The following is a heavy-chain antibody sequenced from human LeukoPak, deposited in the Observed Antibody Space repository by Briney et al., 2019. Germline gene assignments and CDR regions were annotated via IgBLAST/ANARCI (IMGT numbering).Heavy chain of an antibody. CDR3: ARDMGAEAFDI. Sequence: GGSLRLSCEASGFTFSSYSMNWVRQAPGKGLEWVSSISSSSIYIFYADSVKGRFTISRDNAKNSLYLQMNSLRAEDTAVYYCARDMGAEAFDIWGQGTMVTVSS. CDR1: GFTFSSYS. D-gene: IGHD1-26*01. V-gene: IGHV3-21*01. CDR2: ISSSSIYI. J-gene: IGHJ3*02.